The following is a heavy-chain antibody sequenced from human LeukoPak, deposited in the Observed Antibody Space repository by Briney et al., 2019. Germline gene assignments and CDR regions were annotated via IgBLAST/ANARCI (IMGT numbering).Heavy chain of an antibody. V-gene: IGHV4-59*01. CDR3: ARGYSSSSNYFDY. Sequence: SETLSLTCTVSGGSISSYYWSWIRQPPGKGLEWIGYIYYSGSTNYNPSLKSRVTISVDTSKNQFSLKLSSVTAADTAVYYCARGYSSSSNYFDYWAREPWSPSPQ. CDR2: IYYSGST. J-gene: IGHJ4*02. CDR1: GGSISSYY. D-gene: IGHD6-13*01.